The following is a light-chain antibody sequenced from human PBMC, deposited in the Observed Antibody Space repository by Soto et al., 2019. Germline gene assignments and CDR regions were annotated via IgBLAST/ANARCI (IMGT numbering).Light chain of an antibody. V-gene: IGKV1-5*03. Sequence: IQMTQSPSTLSASVGDRLTITCRSIQSISSWLAWYQQKPGKAPKLLIYKASSLESGVPSRFSGSGSGTEFTLTISSLQPDDFATYYCQEYNSYPWRFGQGTKVDIK. CDR1: QSISSW. CDR2: KAS. CDR3: QEYNSYPWR. J-gene: IGKJ1*01.